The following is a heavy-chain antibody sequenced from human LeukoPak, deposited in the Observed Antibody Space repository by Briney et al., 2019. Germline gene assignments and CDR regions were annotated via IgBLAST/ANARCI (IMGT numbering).Heavy chain of an antibody. D-gene: IGHD3-10*01. Sequence: GGSLRLSCAASGFTFDDYTMHWVRQAPGKGLEWVSLISWDGGSTYHADSVKGRFTISRDNSKNSLYLQMNSLRTEDTALYYCAKDGSGSYQHYYYGMDVWGQGTTVTVSS. CDR1: GFTFDDYT. V-gene: IGHV3-43*01. CDR2: ISWDGGST. J-gene: IGHJ6*02. CDR3: AKDGSGSYQHYYYGMDV.